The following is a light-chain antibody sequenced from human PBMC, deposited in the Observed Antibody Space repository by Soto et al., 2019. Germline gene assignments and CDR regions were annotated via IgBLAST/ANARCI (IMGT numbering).Light chain of an antibody. Sequence: QMTQSPSTLSASVGDRVTITCRASQSISSWLAWYQQKPGKAPKLLIYDASTLQSGVPSRFSGSGSGTDFTLTISRLHPDDFATYYCQQYNTYPWTFGQGTKVDIK. CDR3: QQYNTYPWT. V-gene: IGKV1-5*01. J-gene: IGKJ1*01. CDR1: QSISSW. CDR2: DAS.